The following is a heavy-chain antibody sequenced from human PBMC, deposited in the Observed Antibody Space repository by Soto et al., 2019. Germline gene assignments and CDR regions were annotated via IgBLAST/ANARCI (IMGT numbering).Heavy chain of an antibody. V-gene: IGHV1-24*01. CDR1: GYTLTELS. CDR3: ATSRVNRYYHFRTGSLDY. CDR2: FDPEDGET. Sequence: ASVKVSCKVSGYTLTELSRHWVRQAPGKGLEWMGGFDPEDGETIYAQKLQGRVTMTEDTSTDTAYMELSSLRSEDTAVYYCATSRVNRYYHFRTGSLDYWGQGTLGNVSS. J-gene: IGHJ4*02. D-gene: IGHD3-3*01.